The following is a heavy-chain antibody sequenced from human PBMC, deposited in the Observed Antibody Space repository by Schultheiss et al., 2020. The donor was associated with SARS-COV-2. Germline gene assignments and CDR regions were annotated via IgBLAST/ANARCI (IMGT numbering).Heavy chain of an antibody. CDR2: IYYSGST. V-gene: IGHV4-59*01. Sequence: SETLSLTCTVSGGSISSYYWSWIRQPPGKGLEWIGYIYYSGSTYYNPSLKSRVTISVDTSKNQFSLKLSSVTAADTAVYYCARAPYYYDSSGYHPSGMDVWGQVTTVTVSS. D-gene: IGHD3-22*01. CDR1: GGSISSYY. CDR3: ARAPYYYDSSGYHPSGMDV. J-gene: IGHJ6*02.